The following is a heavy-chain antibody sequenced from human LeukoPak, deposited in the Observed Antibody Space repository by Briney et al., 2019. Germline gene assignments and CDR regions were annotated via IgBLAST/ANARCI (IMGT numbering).Heavy chain of an antibody. D-gene: IGHD1-26*01. Sequence: PSETLSLTCTVSGGSISRYYWSWIRQPPGKGLEWIGYISYSGSINYNPSLKSRVTISVDTSKNQFSLKLNSVTATDTAVYYCARHSGSYYDNYDYWGQGTLVTVSS. CDR2: ISYSGSI. J-gene: IGHJ4*02. V-gene: IGHV4-59*08. CDR3: ARHSGSYYDNYDY. CDR1: GGSISRYY.